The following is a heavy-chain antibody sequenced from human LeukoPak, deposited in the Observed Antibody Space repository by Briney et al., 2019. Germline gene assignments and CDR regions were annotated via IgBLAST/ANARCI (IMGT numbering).Heavy chain of an antibody. CDR1: GFTFSNAW. V-gene: IGHV3-15*01. Sequence: PGGSLRLSCAASGFTFSNAWMSWVRQAPGKGLEWAGRITSKTDGGTTDYAAPVKGRFTISRDDSKNTLYLQMNSLKTEDTAVYYCTTDRADTATFDYWGQATLVTVSS. CDR2: ITSKTDGGTT. CDR3: TTDRADTATFDY. D-gene: IGHD5-18*01. J-gene: IGHJ4*02.